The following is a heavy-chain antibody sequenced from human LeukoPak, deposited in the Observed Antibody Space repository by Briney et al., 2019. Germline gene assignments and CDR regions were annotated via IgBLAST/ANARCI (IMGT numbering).Heavy chain of an antibody. Sequence: SETLSLICTVSGGSISSGGSYWSWIRQHPGKGLEWIGYIYYSGSTYYNPSLKSRVTISVDTSKNQFSLKLSSVTAADTAVYYCARKTGYSSSWIDPWGQGTLVTVSS. V-gene: IGHV4-31*03. J-gene: IGHJ5*02. CDR3: ARKTGYSSSWIDP. CDR1: GGSISSGGSY. D-gene: IGHD6-13*01. CDR2: IYYSGST.